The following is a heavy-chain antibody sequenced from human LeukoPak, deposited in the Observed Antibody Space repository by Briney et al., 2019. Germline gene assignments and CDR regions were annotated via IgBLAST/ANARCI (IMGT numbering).Heavy chain of an antibody. Sequence: ASETLSLTCTVSGGSISSYYWSWIRQPPGKGLEWIGYIYDSGSTNYNPSLKSRIAISVDTFKNQFSLELNSVTAADTAVYYCARGLGRARYSGSIGNWFDPWGQGTLVTVSS. CDR1: GGSISSYY. J-gene: IGHJ5*02. V-gene: IGHV4-59*01. D-gene: IGHD5-12*01. CDR2: IYDSGST. CDR3: ARGLGRARYSGSIGNWFDP.